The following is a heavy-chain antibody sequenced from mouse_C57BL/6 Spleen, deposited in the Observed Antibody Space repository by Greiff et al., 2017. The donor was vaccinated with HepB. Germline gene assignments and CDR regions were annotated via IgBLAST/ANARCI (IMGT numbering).Heavy chain of an antibody. CDR2: INPSNGGT. J-gene: IGHJ1*03. CDR1: GYTFTSYW. D-gene: IGHD2-2*01. Sequence: QVQLQQPGTELVKPGASVKLSCKASGYTFTSYWMHWVKQRPGQGLEWIGNINPSNGGTNYNEKFKSKATLTVDKSSSTAYMQLSSRTSEDSAVYYCARCRWLRGNWYFDVWGTGTTVTVSS. CDR3: ARCRWLRGNWYFDV. V-gene: IGHV1-53*01.